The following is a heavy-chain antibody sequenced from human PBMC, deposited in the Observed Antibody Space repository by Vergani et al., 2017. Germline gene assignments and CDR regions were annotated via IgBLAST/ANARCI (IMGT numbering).Heavy chain of an antibody. CDR1: GFTFSSYA. J-gene: IGHJ6*03. CDR2: ISYDGSNK. D-gene: IGHD3-22*01. CDR3: AREWLFPPYYYYYYMDV. Sequence: QVQLVESGGGVVQPGRSLRLSCAASGFTFSSYAMHWVRQAPGKGLEWVAVISYDGSNKYYADSVKGRFTISRDNSKNTLYLQMNSLRAEDTAVYYCAREWLFPPYYYYYYMDVWGKGPRSPSP. V-gene: IGHV3-30-3*01.